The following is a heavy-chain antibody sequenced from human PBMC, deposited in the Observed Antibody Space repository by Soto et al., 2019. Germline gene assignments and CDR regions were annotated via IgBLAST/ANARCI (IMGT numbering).Heavy chain of an antibody. Sequence: GGSLRLSCAASGFTFSDYYVSWIRQAPGKGLEWVSYISSSGSTIYYADSVKGRFTISRDNAKNSLYLQMNSLRVEDTALYYCARDGGVVVAVDAFDVWGQGTMVTVSS. J-gene: IGHJ3*01. CDR3: ARDGGVVVAVDAFDV. D-gene: IGHD6-19*01. CDR2: ISSSGSTI. CDR1: GFTFSDYY. V-gene: IGHV3-11*01.